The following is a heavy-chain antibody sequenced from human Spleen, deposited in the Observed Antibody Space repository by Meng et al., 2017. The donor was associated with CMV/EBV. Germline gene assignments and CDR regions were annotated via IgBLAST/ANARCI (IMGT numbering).Heavy chain of an antibody. Sequence: GESLKISCAASGFTFSSYSMNWVRQAPGKGLEWVSSISSSSSYIYYADSVKGRFTISRDNAKNSLYLQMNSLRAEDTAVYYCAKAPRPYYYGMDVWGQGTTVTVSS. CDR2: ISSSSSYI. V-gene: IGHV3-21*01. J-gene: IGHJ6*02. CDR3: AKAPRPYYYGMDV. CDR1: GFTFSSYS.